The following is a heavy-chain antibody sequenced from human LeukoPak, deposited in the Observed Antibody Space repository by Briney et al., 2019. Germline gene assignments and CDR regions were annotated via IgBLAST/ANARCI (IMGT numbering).Heavy chain of an antibody. CDR3: ARGSRVTTVIY. Sequence: GASVKVSCTASGYTFTSYDINWVRQATGQGLEWTGWMSPNSGDTGYAQKFQGRVTMTRNTSKSTAYMELSSLRSEDTAVYYCARGSRVTTVIYWGQGTLVTVSS. CDR1: GYTFTSYD. D-gene: IGHD4-11*01. CDR2: MSPNSGDT. J-gene: IGHJ4*02. V-gene: IGHV1-8*01.